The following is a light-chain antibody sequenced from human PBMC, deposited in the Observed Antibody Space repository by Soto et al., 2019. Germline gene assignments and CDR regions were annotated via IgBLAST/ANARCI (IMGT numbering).Light chain of an antibody. CDR1: QSVTSTY. CDR2: GAS. Sequence: VLTQSPGTLSLSPGERATLSCRASQSVTSTYLAWYQQKPGQAPRLLIYGASSRATGVPDRFSGSGSGTDFTLTISRLEREDFAVYFCHHYSSTFGQETK. V-gene: IGKV3-20*01. CDR3: HHYSST. J-gene: IGKJ1*01.